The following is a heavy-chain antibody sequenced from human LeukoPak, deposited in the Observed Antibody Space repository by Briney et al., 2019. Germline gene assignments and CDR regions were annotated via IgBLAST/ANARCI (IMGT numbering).Heavy chain of an antibody. CDR1: GFTVSNNY. J-gene: IGHJ4*02. V-gene: IGHV3-53*01. D-gene: IGHD2-15*01. Sequence: PGGSLRLSCAASGFTVSNNYMNWVRQAPGKGLEWVSIIYGGGSTYYADSVKGRFTISRDNSKNTLYLQMNSLRAEDTAVYYCAKAEIVVAATYDYWGQGTLVTVSS. CDR3: AKAEIVVAATYDY. CDR2: IYGGGST.